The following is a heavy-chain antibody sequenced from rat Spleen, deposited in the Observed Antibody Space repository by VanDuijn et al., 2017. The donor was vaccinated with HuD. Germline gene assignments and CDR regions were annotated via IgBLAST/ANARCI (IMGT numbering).Heavy chain of an antibody. CDR1: GFTYSNYV. CDR2: ISFDGSST. Sequence: EVQLVESDGGLVQPGRSLKLSCAASGFTYSNYVMAWVRQAPKKGLEWVAYISFDGSSTYYRDPVKGRFTISRDNAKSTLYLQMDSLRSEDTASYYCTTALYVMDAWGQGAPVTVSS. V-gene: IGHV5-27*01. J-gene: IGHJ4*01. CDR3: TTALYVMDA.